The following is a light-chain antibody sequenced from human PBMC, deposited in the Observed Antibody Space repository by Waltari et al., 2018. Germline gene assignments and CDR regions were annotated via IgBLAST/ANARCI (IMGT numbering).Light chain of an antibody. V-gene: IGLV3-19*01. CDR2: DKN. Sequence: SSELTQDPAVSVAMGQTVRITCQGDRLRSYYSSWYQQRPGQAPILVMYDKNNRPSGVPDRFSGSIDTSSRSASLTISGLKTEDEADYYCQSYDVAHHVIFGGGTKLTVL. J-gene: IGLJ2*01. CDR3: QSYDVAHHVI. CDR1: RLRSYY.